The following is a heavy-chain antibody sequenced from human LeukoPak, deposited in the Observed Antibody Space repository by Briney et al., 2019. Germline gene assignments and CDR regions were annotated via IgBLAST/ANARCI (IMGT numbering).Heavy chain of an antibody. V-gene: IGHV3-20*01. Sequence: GGSLRLSCAASGFTFEDYGMSWVRQAPGKGLEWVSGINWNGGSTGYADSVKGRFTIFRDNAKNSLYLQMNSLRAEDTALYHCARALSGDYRDAFDIWGQGTMVTVSS. CDR1: GFTFEDYG. D-gene: IGHD4-11*01. CDR2: INWNGGST. J-gene: IGHJ3*02. CDR3: ARALSGDYRDAFDI.